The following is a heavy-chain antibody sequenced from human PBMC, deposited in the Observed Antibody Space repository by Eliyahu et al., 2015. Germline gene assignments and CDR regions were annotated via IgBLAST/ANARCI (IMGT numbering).Heavy chain of an antibody. Sequence: QVQLVQSGTEVKKPGTSVKVSCKASGXTFSXXGXSWVRQVPGQGLEWLGGIIPSLGIANHAQNFQGRLTITADEPTSTVYMELSSLRVQDTAMYYCVRGGRVTMVQGIMRDAFDIWGPGTKVTVSS. D-gene: IGHD3-10*01. CDR2: IIPSLGIA. CDR3: VRGGRVTMVQGIMRDAFDI. J-gene: IGHJ3*02. V-gene: IGHV1-69*01. CDR1: GXTFSXXG.